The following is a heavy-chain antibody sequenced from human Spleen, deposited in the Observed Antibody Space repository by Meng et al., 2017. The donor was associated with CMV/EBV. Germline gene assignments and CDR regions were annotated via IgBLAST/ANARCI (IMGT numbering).Heavy chain of an antibody. Sequence: SETLSLTCTVSGGSISSYYWSWMRQPPGKGLEWIGYIYYSGSTNYNPSLKSRVTISVDTSKNQFSLKLSSVTAADTAVYYCARVWELPPYYYYGMDVWGQGTTVTVSS. CDR1: GGSISSYY. CDR2: IYYSGST. V-gene: IGHV4-59*01. J-gene: IGHJ6*02. CDR3: ARVWELPPYYYYGMDV. D-gene: IGHD1-26*01.